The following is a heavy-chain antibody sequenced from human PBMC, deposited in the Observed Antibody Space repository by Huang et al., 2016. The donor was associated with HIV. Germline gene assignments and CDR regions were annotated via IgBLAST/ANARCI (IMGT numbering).Heavy chain of an antibody. CDR2: INHSGTT. V-gene: IGHV4-34*01. Sequence: HVQLQQWGAGLLKPSETLSLTCSVNGGSFSDYYWTWIRQSPGKGLEWIGEINHSGTTNDNPSLKSRVTMSIDRSRRQLSLKVKSVTAADAAVYYCARTLWQYGDDGYFDSWGQGALVTVSS. J-gene: IGHJ4*02. D-gene: IGHD2-21*02. CDR3: ARTLWQYGDDGYFDS. CDR1: GGSFSDYY.